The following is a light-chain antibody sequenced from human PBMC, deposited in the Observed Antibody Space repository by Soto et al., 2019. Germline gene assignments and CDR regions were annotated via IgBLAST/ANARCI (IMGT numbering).Light chain of an antibody. CDR2: GAS. Sequence: EILLTQSPGTVSLSRGERATLSCRASQSVSNNYLAWYQQKPGQAPRLLIYGASSRATGIPDRFSGSGSGTDFTLTISRLEPEDFAVYFCQQYGTSPETFGQGTKVDIK. V-gene: IGKV3-20*01. J-gene: IGKJ1*01. CDR1: QSVSNNY. CDR3: QQYGTSPET.